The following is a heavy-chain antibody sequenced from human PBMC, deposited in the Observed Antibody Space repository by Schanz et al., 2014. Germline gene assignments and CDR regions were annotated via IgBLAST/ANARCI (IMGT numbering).Heavy chain of an antibody. D-gene: IGHD3-10*01. Sequence: QVQLQQWGAGLLKPSETLSLTCAVYGGSFSSNYWSWIRQPPGKGLEWIGEINQSGTTNYNPSLKSRVTISVDRSKNQCSLRLDSVTAADTAVYYCALREKPYGPFASWGQGALVTVSS. J-gene: IGHJ4*02. CDR1: GGSFSSNY. CDR2: INQSGTT. V-gene: IGHV4-34*02. CDR3: ALREKPYGPFAS.